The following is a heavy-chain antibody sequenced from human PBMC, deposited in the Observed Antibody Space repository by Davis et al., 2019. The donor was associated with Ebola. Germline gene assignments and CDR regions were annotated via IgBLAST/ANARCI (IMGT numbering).Heavy chain of an antibody. J-gene: IGHJ4*02. CDR1: GFTFRSYG. CDR3: VKWSGSNRYHLDY. D-gene: IGHD1-26*01. CDR2: ISFDDGKTK. V-gene: IGHV3-30*18. Sequence: PGGSLRLSCTVPGFTFRSYGMHWVRQAPGKGLERVADISFDDGKTKYYRDSVKGRFTVSRDNSKDTLYLQMNSLRREDTAVYFCVKWSGSNRYHLDYWGKGTLVRVSS.